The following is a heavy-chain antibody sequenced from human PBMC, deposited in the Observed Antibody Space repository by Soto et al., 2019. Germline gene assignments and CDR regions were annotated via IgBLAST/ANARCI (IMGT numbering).Heavy chain of an antibody. D-gene: IGHD5-18*01. J-gene: IGHJ6*02. CDR1: GGTFSSYA. Sequence: SVKVSCKASGGTFSSYAISWVRQAPGQGLEWMGGIIPIFGTANYAQKFQGRVTITADESTSTAYMELSSLRSEDTAVYYCATPRSGYSYGGDGTHYYYYGMDVWGQGPTVTVYS. CDR3: ATPRSGYSYGGDGTHYYYYGMDV. CDR2: IIPIFGTA. V-gene: IGHV1-69*13.